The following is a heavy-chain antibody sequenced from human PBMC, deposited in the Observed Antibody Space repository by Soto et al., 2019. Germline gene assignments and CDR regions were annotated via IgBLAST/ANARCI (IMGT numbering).Heavy chain of an antibody. V-gene: IGHV3-23*01. Sequence: ESGGGLVQPGGSLRLSCAASGFIFSSYDMAWVRQAPGKGLEWVSTISSSADATHYADSVKGRFTISRDNSKNTLYLQMNNLGAEDTAAYYCAKSYFFSWYDSWGQGTLVTVSS. CDR2: ISSSADAT. CDR3: AKSYFFSWYDS. CDR1: GFIFSSYD. D-gene: IGHD3-10*01. J-gene: IGHJ5*01.